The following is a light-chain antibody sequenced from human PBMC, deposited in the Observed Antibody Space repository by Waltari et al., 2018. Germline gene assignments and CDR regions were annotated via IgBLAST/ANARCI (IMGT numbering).Light chain of an antibody. Sequence: EIVLTQSPGTLSLSPGDRATLSCGASQTVSTIALSWYQQKPGQAPRVLIYSTYNRATGSPDRFSGSGYGTDFTLTINRLAPEDFAMYYCQQYDGIVVTFGGGTKVEI. CDR3: QQYDGIVVT. CDR1: QTVSTIA. J-gene: IGKJ4*01. CDR2: STY. V-gene: IGKV3-20*01.